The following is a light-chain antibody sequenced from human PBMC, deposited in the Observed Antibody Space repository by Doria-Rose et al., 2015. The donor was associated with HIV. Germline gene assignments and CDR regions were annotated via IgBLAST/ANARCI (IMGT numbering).Light chain of an antibody. CDR2: GAS. CDR3: HQYASSRT. J-gene: IGKJ1*01. CDR1: QSVSANY. Sequence: TQSPGTLSLSPGERATLSCRASQSVSANYLAWDQQRPVQSPRLIIYGASSRTTDIPDRFSGSGSGTDRTLTISRLEPEDCAVYYCHQYASSRTFGQGTKVEIK. V-gene: IGKV3-20*01.